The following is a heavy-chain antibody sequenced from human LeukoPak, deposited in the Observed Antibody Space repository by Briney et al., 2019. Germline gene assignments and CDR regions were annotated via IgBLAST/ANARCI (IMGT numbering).Heavy chain of an antibody. CDR2: INHSGST. CDR1: GGSFSGYY. D-gene: IGHD2-2*01. J-gene: IGHJ4*02. V-gene: IGHV4-34*01. Sequence: SETLSLTCAVYGGSFSGYYWSWIRQPPGKGLEWIGEINHSGSTNYNPSLKSRVTISVDTSKNQFSLKLSSVTAADTAVYYCARDKRGVPAANDYWGQGTLVTVSS. CDR3: ARDKRGVPAANDY.